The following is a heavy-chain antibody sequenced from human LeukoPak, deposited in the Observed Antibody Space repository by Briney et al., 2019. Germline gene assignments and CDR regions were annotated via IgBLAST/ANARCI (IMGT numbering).Heavy chain of an antibody. J-gene: IGHJ6*03. V-gene: IGHV3-23*01. D-gene: IGHD5-18*01. CDR2: ISGSGGST. Sequence: LAGGSLRLSCAASGFTFSSYAMSWVRQAPGKGLEWVSAISGSGGSTYYADSVEGRFTISRDNSKNTLYLQMNSLRAEDTAVYYCAKGGDTAMYYYYYMDVWGKGTTVTVSS. CDR1: GFTFSSYA. CDR3: AKGGDTAMYYYYYMDV.